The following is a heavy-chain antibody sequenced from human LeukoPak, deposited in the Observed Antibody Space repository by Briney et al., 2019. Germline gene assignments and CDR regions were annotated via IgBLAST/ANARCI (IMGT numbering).Heavy chain of an antibody. Sequence: SETLSLTCAVYGGSFSGYYWSWIRQPPGKGLEWIGEINHSGSTNYNPSLKSRVTISVDTSKNQFSLKLSSVTAADTAVYYCARRGYSYVRGYYYYYYMDVWGKGTTVTISS. V-gene: IGHV4-34*01. J-gene: IGHJ6*03. D-gene: IGHD5-18*01. CDR3: ARRGYSYVRGYYYYYYMDV. CDR2: INHSGST. CDR1: GGSFSGYY.